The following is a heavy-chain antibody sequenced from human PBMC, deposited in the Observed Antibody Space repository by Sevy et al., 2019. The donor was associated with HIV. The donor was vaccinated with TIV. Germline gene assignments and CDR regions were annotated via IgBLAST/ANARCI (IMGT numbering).Heavy chain of an antibody. CDR2: IYDSGRT. D-gene: IGHD2-2*01. CDR3: ARAPPVVVVPGAPSWFDP. V-gene: IGHV4-59*12. CDR1: GGSLSGYQ. Sequence: SETLSLGCTVSGGSLSGYQWNWIRQPPGKGLEWIGYIYDSGRTNYNPSLKSRVTISVDTSKNQFSLNLNSVTAADTAVYYCARAPPVVVVPGAPSWFDPWGQGTLVTVSS. J-gene: IGHJ5*02.